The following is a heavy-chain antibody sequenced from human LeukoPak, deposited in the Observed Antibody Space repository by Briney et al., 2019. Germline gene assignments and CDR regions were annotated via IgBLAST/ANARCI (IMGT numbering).Heavy chain of an antibody. V-gene: IGHV3-21*04. D-gene: IGHD3-22*01. CDR3: ARARTTIDNYYYMDV. Sequence: PGGSLRLSCVASGFTFSSYSMNWVRQAPGKGLEWVSSISSGTTYIYYADSMKGRFTISRDNAKNSHYLQMKSLRAEDTALYYCARARTTIDNYYYMDVWGKGTTVTVSS. CDR1: GFTFSSYS. CDR2: ISSGTTYI. J-gene: IGHJ6*03.